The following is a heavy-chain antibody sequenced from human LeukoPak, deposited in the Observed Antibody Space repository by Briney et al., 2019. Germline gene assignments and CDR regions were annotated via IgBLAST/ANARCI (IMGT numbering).Heavy chain of an antibody. V-gene: IGHV5-51*01. CDR1: GYSFTSHW. CDR2: IYPGDSDT. CDR3: ARLTKTIAEPVDY. J-gene: IGHJ4*02. D-gene: IGHD4/OR15-4a*01. Sequence: GESLKISCKGSGYSFTSHWIAWVRHMPGQGLEWMGIIYPGDSDTRYSPSFQGQATISADKSISTAYLQWSSLKASDTAMYYCARLTKTIAEPVDYWGQGTLVTVSS.